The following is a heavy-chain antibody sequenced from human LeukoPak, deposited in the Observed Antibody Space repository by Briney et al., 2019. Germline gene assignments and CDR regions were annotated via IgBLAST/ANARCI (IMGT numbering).Heavy chain of an antibody. V-gene: IGHV3-21*01. D-gene: IGHD2-2*01. J-gene: IGHJ6*02. Sequence: GGSLRLSCAASGFTFSSYSMNWVRQAPGEGLEWVSSISSSSSYIYYADSVKGRFTISRDNAKNSLYLQMNSLRAEDTAVYYCARDRVVVVPAAMPNYYYGIDVWGQGSTVTVSS. CDR2: ISSSSSYI. CDR1: GFTFSSYS. CDR3: ARDRVVVVPAAMPNYYYGIDV.